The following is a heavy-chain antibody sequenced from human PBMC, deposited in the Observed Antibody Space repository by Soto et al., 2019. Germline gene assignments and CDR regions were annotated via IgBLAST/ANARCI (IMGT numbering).Heavy chain of an antibody. CDR3: GRDGALGDTAVVDS. Sequence: VQLVESGGGVVQPGKSLRLSCAAAGFTFSTYGMHWVRHAPGKGLEWVAVIWYDGSNKYHGDSLKGRFTISRDNSKNTLYLQINNLRAEDTAVYYCGRDGALGDTAVVDSWGQGTLVTVSS. CDR2: IWYDGSNK. D-gene: IGHD5-18*01. J-gene: IGHJ4*02. V-gene: IGHV3-33*01. CDR1: GFTFSTYG.